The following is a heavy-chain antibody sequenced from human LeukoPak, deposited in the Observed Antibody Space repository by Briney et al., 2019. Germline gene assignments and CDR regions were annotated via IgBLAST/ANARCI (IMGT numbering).Heavy chain of an antibody. CDR3: ARDLIVVVPAAMDNWFDP. CDR1: GGSISSYY. Sequence: SETLSLTCTVSGGSISSYYWSWIRQPAGKGLEWIGRIYTSGSTNYNPSLKSRVTMSVDTSKNQFSLKLSSVTAADTAVYYCARDLIVVVPAAMDNWFDPWGQGTLVTVS. J-gene: IGHJ5*02. V-gene: IGHV4-4*07. D-gene: IGHD2-2*01. CDR2: IYTSGST.